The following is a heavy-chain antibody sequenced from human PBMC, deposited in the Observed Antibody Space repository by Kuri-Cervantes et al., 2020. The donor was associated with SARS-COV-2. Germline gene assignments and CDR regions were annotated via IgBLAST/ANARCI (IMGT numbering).Heavy chain of an antibody. V-gene: IGHV3-30*18. D-gene: IGHD2-21*01. CDR2: ISSDGKNK. CDR1: GFTLNYSG. Sequence: GESLKISCAASGFTLNYSGMNWVRQAPGKGLEWVTFISSDGKNKRCMASGKGRFTISRDNSQNTLRLQMKSLKDEDTAFYYCAKGRAGVHDFWGQGTLVTVSS. CDR3: AKGRAGVHDF. J-gene: IGHJ4*02.